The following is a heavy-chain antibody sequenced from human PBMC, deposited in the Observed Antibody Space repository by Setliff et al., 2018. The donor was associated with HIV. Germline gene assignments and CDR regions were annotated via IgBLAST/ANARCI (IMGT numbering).Heavy chain of an antibody. V-gene: IGHV3-21*01. J-gene: IGHJ4*02. CDR3: VREAGASGGFDRADFDC. D-gene: IGHD5-12*01. CDR2: ISGSRT. Sequence: GGSLRLSCAASGFTFRIYSMNWVRQAPGKGLEWVSSISGSRTYYADSVKGRFTISRDDAENSLYLQMSILRADDTALYYCVREAGASGGFDRADFDCWGQGTLVTVSS. CDR1: GFTFRIYS.